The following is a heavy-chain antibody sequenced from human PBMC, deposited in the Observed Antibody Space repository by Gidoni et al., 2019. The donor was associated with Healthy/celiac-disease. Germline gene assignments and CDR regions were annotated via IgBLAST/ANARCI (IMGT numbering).Heavy chain of an antibody. D-gene: IGHD3-10*01. V-gene: IGHV3-30*18. CDR1: GFTFSSYG. J-gene: IGHJ3*02. Sequence: QVQLVESGGGVVQPGRSLRLSCAASGFTFSSYGMHWVRQAPGKGLEWVAVISYDGSNKYYADSVKGRFTISRDNSKNTLYLQMNSLRAEDTAVYYCAKSSVRGVMYPDAFDIWGQGTMVTVSS. CDR2: ISYDGSNK. CDR3: AKSSVRGVMYPDAFDI.